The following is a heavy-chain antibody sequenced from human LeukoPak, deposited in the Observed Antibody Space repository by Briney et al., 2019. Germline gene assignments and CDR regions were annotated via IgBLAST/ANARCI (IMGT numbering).Heavy chain of an antibody. V-gene: IGHV3-30-3*01. Sequence: GRSLRLSCAASGFTFSSYAMHWVRQAPGKGLEWVAVISYDGSNKYYADSVKGRFTISRDNSKNTLYLQMNSLRAEDTAVYYCARGEYYDSSGPAGYYYYYMDVWGKGTTVTVSS. CDR3: ARGEYYDSSGPAGYYYYYMDV. CDR1: GFTFSSYA. CDR2: ISYDGSNK. J-gene: IGHJ6*03. D-gene: IGHD3-22*01.